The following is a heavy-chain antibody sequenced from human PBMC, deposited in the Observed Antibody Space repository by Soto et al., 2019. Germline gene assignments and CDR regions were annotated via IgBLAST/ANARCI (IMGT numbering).Heavy chain of an antibody. J-gene: IGHJ5*02. CDR1: GDRVSSNSAA. D-gene: IGHD1-1*01. V-gene: IGHV6-1*01. CDR2: TYFKSKWYN. Sequence: PSATLSLTCAISGDRVSSNSAAWNWIRQSPSRGLEWLGRTYFKSKWYNDYAVSVESRITINPDTSKNHFSLHLNSVTPEDAAMYFCAREVDDGPNWLDPWGQGTLVTVS. CDR3: AREVDDGPNWLDP.